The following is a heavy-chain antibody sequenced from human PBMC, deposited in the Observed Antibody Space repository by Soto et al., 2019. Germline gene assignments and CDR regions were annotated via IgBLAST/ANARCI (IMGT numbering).Heavy chain of an antibody. J-gene: IGHJ4*02. CDR2: ISYDGNNK. D-gene: IGHD6-13*01. V-gene: IGHV3-30-3*01. CDR1: GFTFSTYA. CDR3: ARVWYGFYYFDY. Sequence: GGSLRLSCAASGFTFSTYAMHWVRQAPGKGLEWVAVISYDGNNKYYADSVKGRFTISRDNSKNTLYLQMNSLRAEDTAVYYCARVWYGFYYFDYWGQGTLVTVSS.